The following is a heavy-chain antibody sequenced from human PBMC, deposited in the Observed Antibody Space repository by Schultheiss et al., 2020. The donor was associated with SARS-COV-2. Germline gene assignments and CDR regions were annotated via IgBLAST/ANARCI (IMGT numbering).Heavy chain of an antibody. CDR3: ARGDYYDRSGYSAH. J-gene: IGHJ4*02. V-gene: IGHV3-30*19. Sequence: GGSLRLSCAASGFTFSSYGMHWVRQAPGKGLEWVAVISYDGSNKYYADSVKGRFTISRDNSKNTLYLQMNSLRAEDTAVYYCARGDYYDRSGYSAHWGQGTLVTVSS. D-gene: IGHD3-22*01. CDR1: GFTFSSYG. CDR2: ISYDGSNK.